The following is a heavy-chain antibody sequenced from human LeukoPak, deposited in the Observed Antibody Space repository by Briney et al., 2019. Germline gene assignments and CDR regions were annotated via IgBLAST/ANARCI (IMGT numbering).Heavy chain of an antibody. CDR1: GGTFSSYA. Sequence: SVKVSCTASGGTFSSYAISWVRQAPGQGLEWMGGIIPIFGTANYAQKFQGRVTITADESTSTAYMELSSLRSEDTAVYYCERDRTAIQLWSGEFDYWGQGTLVTVSS. D-gene: IGHD5-18*01. V-gene: IGHV1-69*13. CDR2: IIPIFGTA. CDR3: ERDRTAIQLWSGEFDY. J-gene: IGHJ4*02.